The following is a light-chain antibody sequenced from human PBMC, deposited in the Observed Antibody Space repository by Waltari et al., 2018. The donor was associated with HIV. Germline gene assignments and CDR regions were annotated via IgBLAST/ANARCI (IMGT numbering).Light chain of an antibody. CDR2: GKN. Sequence: AVSVALGQTVRITCQGDSLRSYYASWYQQKPGQAPVLVIYGKNNRPSGIPDRFSGSSSGNTASLTITGAQAEDEADYYCNSRDSSGNHLVFGGGTKLTVL. CDR1: SLRSYY. J-gene: IGLJ2*01. V-gene: IGLV3-19*01. CDR3: NSRDSSGNHLV.